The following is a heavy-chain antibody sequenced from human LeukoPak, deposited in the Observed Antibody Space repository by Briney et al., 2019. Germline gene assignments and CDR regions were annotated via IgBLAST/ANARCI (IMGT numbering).Heavy chain of an antibody. J-gene: IGHJ4*02. CDR1: GFTFDDYA. Sequence: GRSLRLSCAASGFTFDDYAMHWVRQAPGKGLEWVSGISWNSGSIGDADSVKGRFTISRDNAKNSLYLQMNSLRAEDTALYYCAKGSIMVRGVIDYWGQGTLVTVSS. CDR2: ISWNSGSI. V-gene: IGHV3-9*01. D-gene: IGHD3-10*01. CDR3: AKGSIMVRGVIDY.